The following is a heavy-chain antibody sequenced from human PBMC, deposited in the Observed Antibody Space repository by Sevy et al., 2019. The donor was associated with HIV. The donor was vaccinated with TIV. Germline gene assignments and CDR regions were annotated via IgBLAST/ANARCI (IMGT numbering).Heavy chain of an antibody. J-gene: IGHJ4*02. CDR3: AGDLDPRYCSGGSCYPDY. CDR1: GFTFSSYG. D-gene: IGHD2-15*01. CDR2: IWYDGSNK. Sequence: GESLRLSCAASGFTFSSYGMHWVRQAPGKGLEWVAVIWYDGSNKYYADSMKGRFTISRDNSKNTLYLKMNSLGAEDTAVYYCAGDLDPRYCSGGSCYPDYWGQGTLVTVSS. V-gene: IGHV3-33*01.